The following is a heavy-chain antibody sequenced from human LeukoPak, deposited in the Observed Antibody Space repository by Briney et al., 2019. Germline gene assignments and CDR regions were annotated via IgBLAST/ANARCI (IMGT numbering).Heavy chain of an antibody. CDR1: EYSFTNYW. CDR3: ARHEGSGSYYSY. CDR2: IYPGDSDT. Sequence: GESLKISCKGSEYSFTNYWIGWVRQTPGKGLEWMGFIYPGDSDTTYSPSFQGQVTISADKSISTAYLQWSSLKASDTAIYYCARHEGSGSYYSYWGQGTLVTVSS. J-gene: IGHJ4*02. D-gene: IGHD1-26*01. V-gene: IGHV5-51*01.